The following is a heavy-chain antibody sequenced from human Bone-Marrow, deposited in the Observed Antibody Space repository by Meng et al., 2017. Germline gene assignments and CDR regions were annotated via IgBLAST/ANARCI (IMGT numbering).Heavy chain of an antibody. CDR3: ARDREVGEFDY. V-gene: IGHV3-30*01. D-gene: IGHD1-26*01. CDR2: ISYDGSNK. J-gene: IGHJ4*02. Sequence: VWSGGGVVQPGRALRLSCAASGFTFVSYARHWVRQAPGKGLEWVAVISYDGSNKYYADSVKGRFTISRDNSKNTLYLQMNSLRAEDTAVYYCARDREVGEFDYWGQGTLVTVSS. CDR1: GFTFVSYA.